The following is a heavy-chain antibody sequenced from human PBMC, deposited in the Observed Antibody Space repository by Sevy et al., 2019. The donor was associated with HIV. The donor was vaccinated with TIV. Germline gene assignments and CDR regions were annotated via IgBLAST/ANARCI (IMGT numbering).Heavy chain of an antibody. CDR2: ISAYNGNT. Sequence: ASVKVSCKASGYTFTSYGISWVRQAPGQGLEWMGWISAYNGNTNYAQKLQGRVTMTTDTSTSTAYMELRSLRSDDTAVYYCASDVAVTTKCPWFDPWGQGTLVTVSS. D-gene: IGHD2-21*02. J-gene: IGHJ5*02. CDR1: GYTFTSYG. CDR3: ASDVAVTTKCPWFDP. V-gene: IGHV1-18*01.